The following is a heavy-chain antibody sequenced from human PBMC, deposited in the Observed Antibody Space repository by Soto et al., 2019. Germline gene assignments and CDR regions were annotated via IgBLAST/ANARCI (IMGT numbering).Heavy chain of an antibody. J-gene: IGHJ6*02. D-gene: IGHD3-16*01. CDR2: ISPYNDYT. Sequence: QVQLVQSAAEVKKPGASVKVSCKASGYTFIRYGITWVRQAPGQGLEWMGWISPYNDYTIYAQKLQGGGIITTDTSTRMVYMEMWGRKSDDTAVYCCARGGYYDNSWGKLSHYGLDVWGQGTSVTVSS. CDR3: ARGGYYDNSWGKLSHYGLDV. V-gene: IGHV1-18*01. CDR1: GYTFIRYG.